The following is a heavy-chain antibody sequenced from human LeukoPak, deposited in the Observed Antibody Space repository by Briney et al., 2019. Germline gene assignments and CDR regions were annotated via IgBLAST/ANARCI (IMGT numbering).Heavy chain of an antibody. Sequence: GGSLRLSCAASGFNFPSFWMSWVRQAPGKGLEWVSAISGSDGSTFYADSVKGRFTISRDNSKNTLYLQMNSLRAEDTAVYYCAKDGYTVPSYDAFDIWGQGTMVTVSS. J-gene: IGHJ3*02. D-gene: IGHD2-2*02. V-gene: IGHV3-23*01. CDR2: ISGSDGST. CDR3: AKDGYTVPSYDAFDI. CDR1: GFNFPSFW.